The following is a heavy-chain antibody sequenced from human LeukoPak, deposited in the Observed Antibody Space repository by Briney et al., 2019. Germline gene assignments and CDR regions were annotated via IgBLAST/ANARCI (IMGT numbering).Heavy chain of an antibody. CDR1: GGTFSSYA. D-gene: IGHD3-22*01. J-gene: IGHJ4*02. CDR2: IIPILGIA. Sequence: ASVKVSCKASGGTFSSYAISWVRQAPGQGLEWMGRIIPILGIANYAQKFQGRVTITADKSTSTAYMELSSLRSEDTAVYYCARDAFYYDSGGYPFDFWGQGTLVTVAS. CDR3: ARDAFYYDSGGYPFDF. V-gene: IGHV1-69*04.